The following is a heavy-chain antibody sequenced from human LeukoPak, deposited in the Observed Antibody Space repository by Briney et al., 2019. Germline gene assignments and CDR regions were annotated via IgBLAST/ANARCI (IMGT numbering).Heavy chain of an antibody. Sequence: SETLSLTCAVYGGSFSDYNWTWIRQPPGKGLEWIGEIGHNGTTNYNPSLKGRVTISLDTSKNQFSLRLTSVTAADTAVYYCARDWRFGFDYWGQGTLVTVSS. CDR3: ARDWRFGFDY. CDR2: IGHNGTT. CDR1: GGSFSDYN. D-gene: IGHD3-10*01. V-gene: IGHV4-34*01. J-gene: IGHJ4*02.